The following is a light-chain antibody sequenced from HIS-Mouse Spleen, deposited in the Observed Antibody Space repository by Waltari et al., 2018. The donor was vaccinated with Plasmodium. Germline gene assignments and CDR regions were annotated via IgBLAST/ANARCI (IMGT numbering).Light chain of an antibody. V-gene: IGKV3-11*01. J-gene: IGKJ4*01. CDR1: QSVSSC. Sequence: VLTPSPATLSLSPGERATLSCSASQSVSSCLAWYQQKPGQAPRLLIYDASNRATGIPARFSGSGSGTDFTLTISSLEPEDFAVYYCQQRSNWPSLTFGGGTKVEIK. CDR3: QQRSNWPSLT. CDR2: DAS.